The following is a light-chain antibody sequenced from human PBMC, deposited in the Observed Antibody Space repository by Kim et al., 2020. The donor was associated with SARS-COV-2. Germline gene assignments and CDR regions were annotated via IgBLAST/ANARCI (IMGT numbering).Light chain of an antibody. V-gene: IGKV3-15*01. CDR2: GAF. CDR3: QQSNNWPLT. CDR1: QSVSSTN. Sequence: EIVMTQSPATLSVSPGERATLSCRASQSVSSTNLGWYQQKPGQAPRLLIYGAFTRATGIPARFNGSGSGTEFTLTINNLQSEDFAVYYCQQSNNWPLTFGGRTKVDIK. J-gene: IGKJ4*01.